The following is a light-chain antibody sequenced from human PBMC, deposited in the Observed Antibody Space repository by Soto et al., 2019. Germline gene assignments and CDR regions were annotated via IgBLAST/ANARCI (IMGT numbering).Light chain of an antibody. CDR3: QKNNTAPQT. CDR2: AAS. J-gene: IGKJ1*01. Sequence: DIQMTQSPSSLSASVGDRVTITCRASQGIIDYVAWYQQKPGKAPKLLIYAASTLQSGVPSRFSGSGSGTDFTLTISSLHPEYVATDYCQKNNTAPQTFGPGTKVEIK. V-gene: IGKV1-27*01. CDR1: QGIIDY.